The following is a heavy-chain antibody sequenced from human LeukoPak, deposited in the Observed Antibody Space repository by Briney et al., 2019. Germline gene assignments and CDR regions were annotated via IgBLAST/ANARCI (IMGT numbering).Heavy chain of an antibody. Sequence: ETLSLTCTVSGGSISSSSYYWGWIRRPPGKGLEWVSSISSSSSYIYYADSVKGRFTISRDNAKNSLYLQMNSLRAEDTAVYYCARDLPDYYDSSGYYLGLDYWGQGTLVTVSS. CDR2: ISSSSSYI. CDR3: ARDLPDYYDSSGYYLGLDY. V-gene: IGHV3-21*01. CDR1: GGSISSSS. J-gene: IGHJ4*02. D-gene: IGHD3-22*01.